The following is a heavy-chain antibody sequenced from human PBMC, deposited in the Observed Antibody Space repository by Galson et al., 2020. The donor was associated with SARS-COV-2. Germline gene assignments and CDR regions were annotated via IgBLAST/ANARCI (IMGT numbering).Heavy chain of an antibody. CDR2: NSGSGGSP. J-gene: IGHJ4*02. D-gene: IGHD2-2*01. CDR3: AKCTYCSSTSCYLTDVFDY. CDR1: RFTYSSYA. V-gene: IGHV3-23*01. Sequence: GDSPKLSCAAARFTYSSYAMSWVRQAPRKGLEWVSSNSGSGGSPPYADSEKARFTISRDNSKNTLYLQMNSLRAEDTAVYYCAKCTYCSSTSCYLTDVFDYWGQGTLVTVSS.